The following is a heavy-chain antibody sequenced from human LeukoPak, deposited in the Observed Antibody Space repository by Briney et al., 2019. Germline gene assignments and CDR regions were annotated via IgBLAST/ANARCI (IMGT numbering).Heavy chain of an antibody. D-gene: IGHD5-18*01. V-gene: IGHV3-7*03. CDR1: GFTFSSYW. CDR3: ARAXIELWSHDY. CDR2: IKQDGSDK. J-gene: IGHJ4*02. Sequence: PGGSLRLSCAASGFTFSSYWMSWVRQAPGKGLEWVANIKQDGSDKYYVDSVKGRFTISKDNAKSSLYLQMNSLRAEDTAVYYCARAXIELWSHDYWGQGTLVTVSS.